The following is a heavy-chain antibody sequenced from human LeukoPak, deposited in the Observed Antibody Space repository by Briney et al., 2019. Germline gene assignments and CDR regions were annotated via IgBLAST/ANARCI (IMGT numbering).Heavy chain of an antibody. CDR1: GGTFSSYA. CDR2: IIPIFGTA. J-gene: IGHJ4*02. Sequence: SVKVSCKASGGTFSSYAISWVRQALGQGLEWMGRIIPIFGTANYAQKFQGRVTITTDESTSTAYMELSSLRSEDTAVYYCARAKRYYDILTGYPDLDSWGQGTLVTVSS. CDR3: ARAKRYYDILTGYPDLDS. D-gene: IGHD3-9*01. V-gene: IGHV1-69*05.